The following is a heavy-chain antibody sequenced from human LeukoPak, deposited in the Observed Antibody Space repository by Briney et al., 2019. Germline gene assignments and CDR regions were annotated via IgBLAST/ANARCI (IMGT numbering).Heavy chain of an antibody. J-gene: IGHJ4*02. Sequence: PGGSLRLSCAASGFTFSSYSMNWVRQAPGKGLEWVSSISSSSSYIYYADSVKGRFTISRDNAKNSLYLQMNSLRAEDTAVYYCARTSAYDSSGYYLYYFDYWGQGTLVTVSS. CDR1: GFTFSSYS. CDR2: ISSSSSYI. D-gene: IGHD3-22*01. CDR3: ARTSAYDSSGYYLYYFDY. V-gene: IGHV3-21*01.